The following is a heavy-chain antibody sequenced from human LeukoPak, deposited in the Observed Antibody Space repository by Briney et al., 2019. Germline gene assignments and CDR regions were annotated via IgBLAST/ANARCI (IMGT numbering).Heavy chain of an antibody. D-gene: IGHD3-16*01. CDR2: IYNSGST. CDR1: GGTISIYY. J-gene: IGHJ3*02. CDR3: ARGGGSNRSNNALDI. Sequence: SETLSLTCTVSGGTISIYYWTWIRQPAGKGLEWIWRIYNSGSTNYNPFLKSRVTMSVDTSKNQFSLRLSSVTAADTAVYYCARGGGSNRSNNALDIWGQGTMVTVSS. V-gene: IGHV4-4*07.